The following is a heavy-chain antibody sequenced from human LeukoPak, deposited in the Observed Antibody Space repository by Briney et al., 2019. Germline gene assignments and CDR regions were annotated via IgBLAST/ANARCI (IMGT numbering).Heavy chain of an antibody. J-gene: IGHJ3*02. CDR3: AGYCSSTSCYSVGAFDI. CDR2: IYTSGST. Sequence: SETLSLTCTVSGGSISSYYWSWIRQPAGKGLEWIGRIYTSGSTNYNPSLKSRVTMSVDTSKNQFSLKLSSVTAADTAVYYCAGYCSSTSCYSVGAFDIWGQGTMVTVSS. CDR1: GGSISSYY. D-gene: IGHD2-2*02. V-gene: IGHV4-4*07.